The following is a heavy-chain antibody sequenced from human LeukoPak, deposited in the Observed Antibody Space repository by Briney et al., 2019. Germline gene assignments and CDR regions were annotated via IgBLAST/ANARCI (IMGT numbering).Heavy chain of an antibody. Sequence: GGSLRLSCAASGFTFSHAWMTWVRQAPGKGLEWVGRIKIKIDGGTTVYAAPVKGRFTISRDDSKNTMHLQMNSLKTEDTAVYYCARDTPPGTWGQGTLVTVSS. V-gene: IGHV3-15*01. CDR2: IKIKIDGGTT. CDR3: ARDTPPGT. J-gene: IGHJ5*02. CDR1: GFTFSHAW.